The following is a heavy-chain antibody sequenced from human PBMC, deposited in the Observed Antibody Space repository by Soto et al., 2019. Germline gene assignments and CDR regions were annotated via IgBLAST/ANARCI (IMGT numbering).Heavy chain of an antibody. CDR1: GLTFNSYA. J-gene: IGHJ4*02. CDR2: IWYDGSNK. CDR3: ARAPEATIKLGDY. V-gene: IGHV3-30*02. D-gene: IGHD5-12*01. Sequence: PGGSLRLSCAASGLTFNSYAMHWVRQAPGKGLEWVALIWYDGSNKYYVDSVKGRFTISRDNSKNTLYLQMNSLRAEDTAVYYCARAPEATIKLGDYWGQGTLVTVSS.